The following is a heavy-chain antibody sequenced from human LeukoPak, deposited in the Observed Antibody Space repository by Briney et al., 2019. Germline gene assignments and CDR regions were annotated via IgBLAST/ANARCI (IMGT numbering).Heavy chain of an antibody. V-gene: IGHV1-8*01. CDR3: ARGWISGAVSEHYFEN. Sequence: ASVQVSCQASGCSLPSYVLHWVRPPPGQGRAWVGWMGPRNGYTGSAQRFQGRITMTRDTSISTAYMELSSLTSDDTAVYYCARGWISGAVSEHYFENWGQGTLVTVSS. D-gene: IGHD5/OR15-5a*01. CDR1: GCSLPSYV. CDR2: MGPRNGYT. J-gene: IGHJ4*02.